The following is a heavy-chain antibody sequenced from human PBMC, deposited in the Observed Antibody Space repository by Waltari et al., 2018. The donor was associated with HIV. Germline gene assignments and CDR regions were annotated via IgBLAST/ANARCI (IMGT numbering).Heavy chain of an antibody. J-gene: IGHJ3*02. CDR2: IIPIFGTA. Sequence: QVQLVQSGAEVKKPGSSVKVSCKASGGTFSSSAISWVRQAPVKGLEWIGGIIPIFGTANYAQKFQGRVTITADESTSTAYMELSSLRSEDTALYYCAPGNYYDSSGYPDAFDIWGQGTMVTVSS. CDR3: APGNYYDSSGYPDAFDI. CDR1: GGTFSSSA. D-gene: IGHD3-22*01. V-gene: IGHV1-69*01.